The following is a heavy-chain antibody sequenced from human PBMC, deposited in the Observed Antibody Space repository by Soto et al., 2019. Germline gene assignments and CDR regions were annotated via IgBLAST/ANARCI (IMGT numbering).Heavy chain of an antibody. CDR1: GFSLSTSGLG. D-gene: IGHD3-3*01. CDR3: AHSIYDFWSGYTNWFDR. V-gene: IGHV2-5*02. CDR2: IYWDDDK. J-gene: IGHJ5*02. Sequence: SGPTLVNPTQTLTLTCTFSGFSLSTSGLGVGWIRQPPGKALEWLALIYWDDDKRYSPSLKSRLTITKDTSKNQVVLTMTNMDPVDTATYYCAHSIYDFWSGYTNWFDRWGQGTLVTVSS.